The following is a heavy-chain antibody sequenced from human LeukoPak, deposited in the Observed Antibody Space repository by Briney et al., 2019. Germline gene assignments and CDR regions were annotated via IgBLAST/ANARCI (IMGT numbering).Heavy chain of an antibody. CDR3: AKLRDYDILTGRNWFDP. J-gene: IGHJ5*02. V-gene: IGHV3-23*01. Sequence: GGSLRLSCAASGFTFSSYGMGWVRQAPGKGLEWVSAISGSGGSTYYADSVKGRFTISRDNSKNTLYLQMNSLRAEDTAVYYCAKLRDYDILTGRNWFDPWGQGTLVTVSS. D-gene: IGHD3-9*01. CDR1: GFTFSSYG. CDR2: ISGSGGST.